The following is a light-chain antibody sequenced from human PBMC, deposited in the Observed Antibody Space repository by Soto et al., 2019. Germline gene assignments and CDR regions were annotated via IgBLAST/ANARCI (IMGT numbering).Light chain of an antibody. CDR1: QTVTTNY. CDR3: QQCSYSPRT. CDR2: AAS. V-gene: IGKV3-20*01. J-gene: IGKJ4*02. Sequence: EIVLTQSPGTLSLSPGERATLSCRASQTVTTNYLAWYQQTAGQAPMLLIDAASRSATGIPDMFSGSWSGEYFILTISILEHEDVAVYYCQQCSYSPRTFGGGTKVEIK.